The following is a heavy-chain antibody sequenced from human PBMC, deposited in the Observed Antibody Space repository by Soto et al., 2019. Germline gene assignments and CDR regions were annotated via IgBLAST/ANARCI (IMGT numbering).Heavy chain of an antibody. Sequence: ASVKVSCKASGYTFTSYGISWVRQAPGQRLEWMGWINAGNGNTKYSQKFQGRVTITRDTSASTAYMELSSLRSEDTAVYYCASSPSYYYYGMDVWGQGTTVTVSS. CDR1: GYTFTSYG. J-gene: IGHJ6*02. CDR3: ASSPSYYYYGMDV. V-gene: IGHV1-3*01. CDR2: INAGNGNT.